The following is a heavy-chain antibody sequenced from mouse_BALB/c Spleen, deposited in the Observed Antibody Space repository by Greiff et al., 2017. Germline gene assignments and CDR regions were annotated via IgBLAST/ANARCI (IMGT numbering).Heavy chain of an antibody. D-gene: IGHD3-3*01. CDR2: ISSGGSYT. V-gene: IGHV5-6*02. Sequence: VMLVESGGDLVKPGGSLKLSCAASGFTFSSYGMSWVRQTPDKRLEWVATISSGGSYTYYPDSVKGRFTISRDNAKNTLYLQMSSLKSEDTAMYYCARRGTGFDYWGQGTTLTVSS. CDR1: GFTFSSYG. J-gene: IGHJ2*01. CDR3: ARRGTGFDY.